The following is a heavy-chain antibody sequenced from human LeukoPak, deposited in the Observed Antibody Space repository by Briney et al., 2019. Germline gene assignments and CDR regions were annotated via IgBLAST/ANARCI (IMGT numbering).Heavy chain of an antibody. CDR2: INHSGST. CDR1: GFTFSSYA. Sequence: GSLRLSCAASGFTFSSYAMSWVRQAPGKGLEWIGEINHSGSTNYNPSLKSRVTISVDTSKNQFSLKLSSVTAADTAVYYCARINLAYCGGDCYSRGAFDIWGQGTMVTVSS. D-gene: IGHD2-21*02. V-gene: IGHV4-34*01. CDR3: ARINLAYCGGDCYSRGAFDI. J-gene: IGHJ3*02.